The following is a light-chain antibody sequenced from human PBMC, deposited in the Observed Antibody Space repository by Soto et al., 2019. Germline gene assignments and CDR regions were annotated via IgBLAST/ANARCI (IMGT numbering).Light chain of an antibody. CDR3: SSYAGSDIYV. Sequence: QSVLTQPPSASVSPGQSVTISCTGTSSDIGAYNYVSWYQHHPGKAPKLLIFEVTKRPSGVPDRFSGSKSGNSASLTVSGLHVGDEADYYCSSYAGSDIYVFGTGTKVTVL. J-gene: IGLJ1*01. CDR2: EVT. CDR1: SSDIGAYNY. V-gene: IGLV2-8*01.